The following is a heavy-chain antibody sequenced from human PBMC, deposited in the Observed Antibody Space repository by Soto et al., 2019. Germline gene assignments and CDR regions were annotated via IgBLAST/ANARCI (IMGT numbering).Heavy chain of an antibody. D-gene: IGHD3-9*01. J-gene: IGHJ5*02. CDR1: GYSISSGYY. CDR2: IYHSGST. V-gene: IGHV4-38-2*02. CDR3: ARDWVYDILTGPNWFDP. Sequence: SETLSLTCAVSGYSISSGYYWGWIRQPPGKGLEWIGSIYHSGSTYYNPSLKSRVTISVDTSKNQFSLKLSSVTAADTAVYYCARDWVYDILTGPNWFDPWGQGXLVTVSS.